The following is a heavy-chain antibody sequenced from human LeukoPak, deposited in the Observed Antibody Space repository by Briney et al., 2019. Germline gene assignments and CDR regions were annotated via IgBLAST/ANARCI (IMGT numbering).Heavy chain of an antibody. CDR2: INHSGST. J-gene: IGHJ6*03. CDR3: ARVPFLRYDFWSGYPVYMDV. CDR1: GFMFNSYA. V-gene: IGHV4-34*01. D-gene: IGHD3-3*01. Sequence: GSLSLSCAASGFMFNSYAMNWVRQAPGKGLEWIGEINHSGSTNYNPSLKSRVTISVDTSKNQFSLKLSSVTAADTAVYYCARVPFLRYDFWSGYPVYMDVWGKGTTVTVSS.